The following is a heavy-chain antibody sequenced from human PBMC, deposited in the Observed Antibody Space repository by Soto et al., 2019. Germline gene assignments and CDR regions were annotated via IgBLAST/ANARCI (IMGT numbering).Heavy chain of an antibody. Sequence: SETLSLTCTVSGGSISSYYWTWIRQPPGKGLEWIGYIYYSGSTNYNPSLKSRVTISVATSKTQFSLKLSSVTAADTAVYYCVRLDGYWHYMDVWGKGTTVTVS. CDR1: GGSISSYY. D-gene: IGHD2-2*03. CDR3: VRLDGYWHYMDV. J-gene: IGHJ6*03. V-gene: IGHV4-59*08. CDR2: IYYSGST.